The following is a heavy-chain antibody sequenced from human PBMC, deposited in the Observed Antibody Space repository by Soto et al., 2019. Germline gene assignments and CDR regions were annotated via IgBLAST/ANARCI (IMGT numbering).Heavy chain of an antibody. CDR3: ATEPSNDAVDV. CDR1: GGSISSDNW. Sequence: SETLSLTCAVSGGSISSDNWWNWVRQPPGKGLEWIGEIYHSGSTNYNPSLKSRVTISIDKSKNQFSLNLTFVTAADTAVYFCATEPSNDAVDVWGHGTMVTVSS. J-gene: IGHJ3*01. CDR2: IYHSGST. V-gene: IGHV4-4*02.